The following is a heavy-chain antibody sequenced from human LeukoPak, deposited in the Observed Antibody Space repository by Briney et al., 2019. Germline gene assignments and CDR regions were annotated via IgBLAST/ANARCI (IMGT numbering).Heavy chain of an antibody. D-gene: IGHD4-17*01. Sequence: ASVKVSCKASGYTFTGYYMHWVRQAPGQGLERMGRINPNSGGTNYAQKFQGRVTMTRNTSISTAYMELSSLRSEDTAVYYCARGQLYGDYDPTGDYWGQGTLVTVSS. V-gene: IGHV1-2*06. J-gene: IGHJ4*02. CDR2: INPNSGGT. CDR1: GYTFTGYY. CDR3: ARGQLYGDYDPTGDY.